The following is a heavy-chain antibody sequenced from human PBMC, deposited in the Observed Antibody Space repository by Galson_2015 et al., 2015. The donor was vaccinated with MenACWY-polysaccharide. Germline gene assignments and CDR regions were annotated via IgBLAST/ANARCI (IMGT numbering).Heavy chain of an antibody. CDR1: GYISRTYW. J-gene: IGHJ5*01. V-gene: IGHV4-28*01. CDR2: IHSSGST. CDR3: VTKPEGQNWFDS. Sequence: SETLSLTCGVFGYISRTYWWGWVRQPPGKALEWIGYIHSSGSTYYNPSVKSRVAMSLDTSKRQISVKLKFVIAADTAMYYCVTKPEGQNWFDSWGQGTQVTVSS.